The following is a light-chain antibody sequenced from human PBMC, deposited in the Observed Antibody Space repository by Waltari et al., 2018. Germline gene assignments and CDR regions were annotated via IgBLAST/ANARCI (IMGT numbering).Light chain of an antibody. V-gene: IGKV3-11*01. CDR3: QQGNIWPPII. CDR1: QIFRNT. Sequence: EVVLTQSPGTLSLSPGERATLSCRASQIFRNTLAWYQWKPGQAPRLLIYGASNRATGIPGRISGSGSGTDFTLTSSSLEPEDSAVYYCQQGNIWPPIIFGGGTKVVIK. J-gene: IGKJ4*01. CDR2: GAS.